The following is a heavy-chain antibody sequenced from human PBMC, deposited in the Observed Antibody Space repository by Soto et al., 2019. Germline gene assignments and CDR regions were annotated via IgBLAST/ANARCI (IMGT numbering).Heavy chain of an antibody. Sequence: SETLSLTCVVSGTSISIHNWWSWVRQSPGQGWEWIGEVFHSGSTNYNPSLQSRVTMSIDNSRNQFSLTLNSVTAADTALYFCARGTTNGNWFDPWGQGILVTVSS. CDR2: VFHSGST. CDR3: ARGTTNGNWFDP. V-gene: IGHV4-4*02. D-gene: IGHD1-7*01. CDR1: GTSISIHNW. J-gene: IGHJ5*02.